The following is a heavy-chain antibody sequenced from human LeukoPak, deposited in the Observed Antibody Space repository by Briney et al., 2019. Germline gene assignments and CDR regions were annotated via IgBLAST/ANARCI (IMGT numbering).Heavy chain of an antibody. J-gene: IGHJ4*02. Sequence: GGSLRLSCAASGFTSTSSGMHWVRQAPGKGLEWVAFIRYDGSNKYYADSVKGRFTISRDNSKNTLYLQMNSLSAEDTAVYYCASTGPTIAVAIGRSYWGQGTLVTVSS. CDR2: IRYDGSNK. CDR1: GFTSTSSG. D-gene: IGHD6-19*01. V-gene: IGHV3-30*02. CDR3: ASTGPTIAVAIGRSY.